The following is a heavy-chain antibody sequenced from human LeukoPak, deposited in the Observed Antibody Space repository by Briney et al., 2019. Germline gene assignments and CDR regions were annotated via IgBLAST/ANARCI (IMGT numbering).Heavy chain of an antibody. CDR3: ARSRKGYCSGGSCYSVLGYFQH. V-gene: IGHV4-34*01. Sequence: SETLSLTCAVYGGSFSGYYWSWIRQPPGKGLEWIGEINHSRSTNYNPSLKSRVTISVDTSKNQFSLKLSSVTAADTAVYYCARSRKGYCSGGSCYSVLGYFQHWGQGTLVTVSS. CDR1: GGSFSGYY. J-gene: IGHJ1*01. D-gene: IGHD2-15*01. CDR2: INHSRST.